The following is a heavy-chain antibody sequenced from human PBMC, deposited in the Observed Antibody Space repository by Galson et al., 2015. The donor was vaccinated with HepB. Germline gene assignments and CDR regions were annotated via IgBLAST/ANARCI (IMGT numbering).Heavy chain of an antibody. Sequence: SLRLSCAASGFTFSSHSMNWVRQAPGKGLEWVSFISSSHDTIYYADSVKGRFTISRDNAKNSLYLQMNSLRAEDTAVYFCVRDYSSKWYTRLDYWGQGTLVTVSS. CDR3: VRDYSSKWYTRLDY. CDR1: GFTFSSHS. D-gene: IGHD6-13*01. CDR2: ISSSHDTI. V-gene: IGHV3-48*01. J-gene: IGHJ4*02.